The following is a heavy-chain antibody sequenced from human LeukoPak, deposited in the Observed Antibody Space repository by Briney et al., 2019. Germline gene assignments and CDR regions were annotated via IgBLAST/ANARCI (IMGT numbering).Heavy chain of an antibody. V-gene: IGHV3-23*01. CDR3: AKLGHGGYCSYMDV. CDR2: VSTDGTT. J-gene: IGHJ6*03. Sequence: PGGSLRLSCAVSGFTFGNYAMAWVRQAPGKGLESVSSVSTDGTTYYAHSVKGRFTLSRDNFKNTLLLQMRSLRAEDTAVYYCAKLGHGGYCSYMDVWGKGTTVTASS. D-gene: IGHD2-21*01. CDR1: GFTFGNYA.